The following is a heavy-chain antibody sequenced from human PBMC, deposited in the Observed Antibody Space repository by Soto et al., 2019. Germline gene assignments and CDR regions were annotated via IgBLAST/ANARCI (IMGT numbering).Heavy chain of an antibody. J-gene: IGHJ3*02. CDR1: GLSLSTSGVG. CDR2: IYWDDDK. D-gene: IGHD6-6*01. V-gene: IGHV2-5*02. Sequence: QITLKESGPTLVKPTQTLTLTCTFSGLSLSTSGVGVGWIRQPPGKALEWLAVIYWDDDKRYSPSLKSRLTITKDTSKNQVVLTMTNMDPVDTATYYCGQSIAARPVLGAYDIWGQGTMVTVSS. CDR3: GQSIAARPVLGAYDI.